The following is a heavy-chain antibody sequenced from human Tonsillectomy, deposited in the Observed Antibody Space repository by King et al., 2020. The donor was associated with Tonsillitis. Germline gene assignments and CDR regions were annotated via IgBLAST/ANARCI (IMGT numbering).Heavy chain of an antibody. J-gene: IGHJ4*02. D-gene: IGHD6-19*01. CDR2: IYSGGST. CDR1: GFTVSRNY. Sequence: VQLVESGGGLIQPGGSLRLSCAASGFTVSRNYMSWVRQAPGKGLEGVSVIYSGGSTYYADSVKGRFSISRDNSKNTLYLQMNSLRAEDTAVYYCARVGQWLVFDYWGQGTLVTVSS. CDR3: ARVGQWLVFDY. V-gene: IGHV3-53*01.